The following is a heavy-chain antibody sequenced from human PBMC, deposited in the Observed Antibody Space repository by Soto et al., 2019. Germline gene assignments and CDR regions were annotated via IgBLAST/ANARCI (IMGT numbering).Heavy chain of an antibody. CDR2: INTDGGGT. D-gene: IGHD3-10*01. CDR1: GYTFTDYY. CDR3: ARELSTLVRAYN. J-gene: IGHJ4*02. V-gene: IGHV1-2*04. Sequence: ASVKVSCKASGYTFTDYYIHCVLQAPGQGLEWLGWINTDGGGTNYARKFEGSVTMTRDTSINTVYLEVNGLTSDDTATYYCARELSTLVRAYNWGQGTLVTVSS.